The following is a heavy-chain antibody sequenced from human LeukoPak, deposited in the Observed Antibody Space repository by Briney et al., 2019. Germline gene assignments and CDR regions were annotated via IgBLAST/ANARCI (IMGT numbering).Heavy chain of an antibody. J-gene: IGHJ6*03. D-gene: IGHD3-3*01. V-gene: IGHV4-39*01. CDR3: VRSIFGVVTRLPPYYYYYMDV. CDR2: IYYSGST. CDR1: GGSISSSSYY. Sequence: PSETLSLTCTVSGGSISSSSYYWGWIRQPPGKGLEWIGTIYYSGSTYYNPSLKSRVTISVDTSKNQFSLKLSSVTAADTAVYYCVRSIFGVVTRLPPYYYYYMDVWGKGTTVTVSS.